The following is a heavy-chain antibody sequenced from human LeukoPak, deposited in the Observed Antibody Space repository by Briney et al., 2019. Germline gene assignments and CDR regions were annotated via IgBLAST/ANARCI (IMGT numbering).Heavy chain of an antibody. D-gene: IGHD3-3*01. V-gene: IGHV4-61*02. CDR1: GGSIGSGSYY. Sequence: SQTLSLTCTVSGGSIGSGSYYWSWIRQPAGKGLEWIGRIYTSGSTNYNPSLKSRVTISVDTSKNQFSLKLSSVTAADTAVYYCARDQERFLEDMNWFDPWGQGTLVTVSS. CDR3: ARDQERFLEDMNWFDP. CDR2: IYTSGST. J-gene: IGHJ5*02.